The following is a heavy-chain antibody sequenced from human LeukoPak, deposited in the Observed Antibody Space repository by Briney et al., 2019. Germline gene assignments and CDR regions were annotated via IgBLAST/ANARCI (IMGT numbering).Heavy chain of an antibody. CDR2: ISSNGGST. J-gene: IGHJ6*03. D-gene: IGHD2-2*01. CDR3: ARDGATVPASDYYYYYMDV. CDR1: GFTFSSYA. V-gene: IGHV3-64*01. Sequence: GGSLRLSCAASGFTFSSYAMHWVRQAPGKGLEYVSAISSNGGSTYYANSVKGRFTISRDNSKNTLYLQMGSLRAEDMAVYYCARDGATVPASDYYYYYMDVWGKGTTVTVSS.